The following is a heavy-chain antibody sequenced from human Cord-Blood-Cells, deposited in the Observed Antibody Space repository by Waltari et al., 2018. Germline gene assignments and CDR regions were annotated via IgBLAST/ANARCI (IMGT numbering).Heavy chain of an antibody. CDR3: ARGYSGYDYAFDI. D-gene: IGHD5-12*01. V-gene: IGHV3-53*01. CDR2: IYSGCST. J-gene: IGHJ3*02. Sequence: EVQLVESGGGLIQPGGSLRLSCAASGFTVSSNYMSWVRQAPGKGVGWVSVIYSGCSTYYADSVKGRFTISRDNSKNTLYLQMNSLRAEDTAVYYCARGYSGYDYAFDIWGQGTMVTVSS. CDR1: GFTVSSNY.